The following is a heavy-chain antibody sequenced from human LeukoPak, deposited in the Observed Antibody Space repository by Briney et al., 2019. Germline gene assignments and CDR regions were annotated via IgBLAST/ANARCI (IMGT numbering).Heavy chain of an antibody. CDR2: ISAYNGNT. CDR1: GGTFSSYG. Sequence: ASVKVSCKASGGTFSSYGISWVRQAPGQGLEWMGWISAYNGNTNYAQKLQGRVTMTTDTSTSTAYMELRSLRSDDTAVYYCARDHYDFNYYYGMDVWGQGTTVTVSS. J-gene: IGHJ6*02. CDR3: ARDHYDFNYYYGMDV. V-gene: IGHV1-18*01. D-gene: IGHD3-3*01.